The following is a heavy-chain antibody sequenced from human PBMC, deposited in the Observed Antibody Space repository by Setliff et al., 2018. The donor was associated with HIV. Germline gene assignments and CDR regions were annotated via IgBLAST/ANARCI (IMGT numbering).Heavy chain of an antibody. Sequence: GASVKVSCKAIGYMILGYKMNWVRQAPGQGLEWIGRISPNNGAAEYAPKFQGRVSMTLDTSISTAYLEIPRLTSDDAAVYYCALPRVFDSFHVWGQGTMVTVSS. CDR1: GYMILGYK. CDR3: ALPRVFDSFHV. J-gene: IGHJ3*01. CDR2: ISPNNGAA. V-gene: IGHV1-2*06.